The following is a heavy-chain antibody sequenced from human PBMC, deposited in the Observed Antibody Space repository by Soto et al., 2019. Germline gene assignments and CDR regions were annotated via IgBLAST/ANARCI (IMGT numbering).Heavy chain of an antibody. V-gene: IGHV2-5*01. J-gene: IGHJ5*02. CDR1: GFSLRTSGVG. D-gene: IGHD6-19*01. CDR3: AKSGSSGWYGWFDP. CDR2: IYWNDDK. Sequence: QITLKESGPTLVKPTQTLTLTCIFSGFSLRTSGVGVGWIRQPPGKALAWLGFIYWNDDKRYSPSLKSRLTIPKDTSKNQVVLTMTNMDPVDTATYYCAKSGSSGWYGWFDPWGQGTPVTVSS.